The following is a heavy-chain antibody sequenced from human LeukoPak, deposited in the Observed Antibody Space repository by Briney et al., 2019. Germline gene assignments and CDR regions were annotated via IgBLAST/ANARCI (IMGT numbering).Heavy chain of an antibody. D-gene: IGHD2-15*01. J-gene: IGHJ5*02. CDR2: ISDSGGST. V-gene: IGHV3-23*01. Sequence: GGSLRLSCAASGFTFSTYGMTWVRQAPGKGLEWVSSISDSGGSTQSADSVKGRYTISRDNSKNTLYLQMNSLRAEDTAEYYCAKHTHNHGGFFDPWGQGTLVTVSS. CDR1: GFTFSTYG. CDR3: AKHTHNHGGFFDP.